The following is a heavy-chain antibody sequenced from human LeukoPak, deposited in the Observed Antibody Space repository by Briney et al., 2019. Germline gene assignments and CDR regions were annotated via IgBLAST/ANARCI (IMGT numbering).Heavy chain of an antibody. CDR2: IRYDGNNK. J-gene: IGHJ4*02. D-gene: IGHD4-17*01. CDR1: GFTFSSYA. CDR3: ARDVGDGDYVYFDY. Sequence: GGSLRLSCAASGFTFSSYAMHWVRQAPGKGLEWVTFIRYDGNNKYYADSVKGRFTISRDNSKNTLYLQMNSLRAEDTAVYYCARDVGDGDYVYFDYWGQGTLVTVSS. V-gene: IGHV3-30*02.